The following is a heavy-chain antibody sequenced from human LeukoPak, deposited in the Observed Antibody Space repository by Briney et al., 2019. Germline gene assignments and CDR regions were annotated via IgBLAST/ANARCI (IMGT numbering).Heavy chain of an antibody. J-gene: IGHJ4*02. CDR3: ARRAYSDLYFDY. CDR1: GGSISSNY. D-gene: IGHD4-11*01. CDR2: IYYSGST. V-gene: IGHV4-59*01. Sequence: PSETLSLTCTVSGGSISSNYWSWIRQPPGKGLEWIGYIYYSGSTNYNPSLNSRVTISVDTSKNQFSLKLSSVTAADTAVYYCARRAYSDLYFDYWGQGTLVTVSS.